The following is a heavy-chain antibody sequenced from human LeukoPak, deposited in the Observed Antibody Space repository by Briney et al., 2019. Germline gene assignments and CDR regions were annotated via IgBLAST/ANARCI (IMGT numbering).Heavy chain of an antibody. V-gene: IGHV3-23*01. D-gene: IGHD1-26*01. CDR1: GFTFSSYA. CDR3: ARVHYSGSYYGPPDY. J-gene: IGHJ4*02. CDR2: ISDTDDST. Sequence: PGGSLRLSCAASGFTFSSYAMNWVRQAPGKGLEWVSSISDTDDSTYDADSVKGRFSISRDNSKNTLYLQMNSLRVEDTAVYYCARVHYSGSYYGPPDYWGQGTLVTVSS.